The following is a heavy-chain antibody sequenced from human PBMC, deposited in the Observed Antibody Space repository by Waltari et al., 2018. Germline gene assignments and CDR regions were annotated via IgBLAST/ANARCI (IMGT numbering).Heavy chain of an antibody. D-gene: IGHD2-8*02. V-gene: IGHV5-51*03. Sequence: EVQLVHSGAEVKKPGESLTISCKASGYSFTSYWIGWVRQMPGKGLEWMGSIYPGDSDTRYSPSFQGHVTISVDKSISTAYLQWSSLKASDTAMYYCARSRGPGGHIQFDYWGKGNLVTVSS. CDR1: GYSFTSYW. CDR3: ARSRGPGGHIQFDY. J-gene: IGHJ4*02. CDR2: IYPGDSDT.